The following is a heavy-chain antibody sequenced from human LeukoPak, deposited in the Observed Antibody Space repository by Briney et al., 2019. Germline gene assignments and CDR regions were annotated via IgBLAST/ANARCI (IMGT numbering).Heavy chain of an antibody. D-gene: IGHD3-9*01. CDR1: GFTFSSYS. Sequence: GGSLRLSCAPSGFTFSSYSMNWVRQAPGKGLEWVSSISSSSSYIYYADSVKGRYTISRDNANNSLCLQMNSLRAEHTAVYYCASPVYDILTGYQNDAFDIWGQGTMVTVSS. J-gene: IGHJ3*02. CDR2: ISSSSSYI. CDR3: ASPVYDILTGYQNDAFDI. V-gene: IGHV3-21*01.